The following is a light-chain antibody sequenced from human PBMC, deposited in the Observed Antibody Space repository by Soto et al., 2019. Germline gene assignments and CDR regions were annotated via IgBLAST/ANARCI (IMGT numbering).Light chain of an antibody. CDR1: QRIGPY. CDR2: AAT. V-gene: IGKV1-39*01. J-gene: IGKJ1*01. Sequence: DTQVTPQKPCLXSXVGDXATIXXRASQRIGPYVNWYQQKPGKPTKLLISAATNWADGVTSRFGGSGSGTEFTLTINRLQPDDFATYYCQQYSTYPCTFGQGTKLDIK. CDR3: QQYSTYPCT.